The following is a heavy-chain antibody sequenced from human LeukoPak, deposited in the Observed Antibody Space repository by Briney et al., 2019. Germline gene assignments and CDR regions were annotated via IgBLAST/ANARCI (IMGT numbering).Heavy chain of an antibody. CDR2: ISGSGGST. V-gene: IGHV3-23*01. CDR3: ARPSTITMVRGVILPLGY. CDR1: GFTFSSYA. D-gene: IGHD3-10*01. J-gene: IGHJ4*02. Sequence: GGSLRLSCAASGFTFSSYAMSWVRQAPGKGLEWVSAISGSGGSTYYADSVKGRFTISRDNSKNTLYLQMNSLRAEDTAVYYCARPSTITMVRGVILPLGYWGQGTLVTVSS.